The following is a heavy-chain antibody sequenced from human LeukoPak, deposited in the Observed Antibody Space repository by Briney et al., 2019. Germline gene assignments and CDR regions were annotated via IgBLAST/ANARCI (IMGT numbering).Heavy chain of an antibody. CDR2: INPNSGGT. CDR3: ARDLYDSSGYLFDY. CDR1: GYTFTGYY. J-gene: IGHJ4*02. V-gene: IGHV1-2*02. Sequence: ASVKVSCKASGYTFTGYYMHWVRQAPGQGLEWMGWINPNSGGTNYAQKFQGRVTMTRDTSISTAYMELSRLRSEDTAVYYCARDLYDSSGYLFDYWGQGTLVTVSS. D-gene: IGHD3-22*01.